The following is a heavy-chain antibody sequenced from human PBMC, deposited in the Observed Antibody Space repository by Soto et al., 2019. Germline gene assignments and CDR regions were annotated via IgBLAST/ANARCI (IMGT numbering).Heavy chain of an antibody. J-gene: IGHJ6*02. D-gene: IGHD6-6*01. CDR3: ASLAARLYYYYYGMEV. Sequence: SETLSLTCAVYGGSFSGYYWSWIRQPPGKGLEWIGEINHSGSTNYNPSLKSRVTISVDTSKNQFSLKLSSVTAADTAVYYCASLAARLYYYYYGMEVWGQGTTVTAP. CDR1: GGSFSGYY. V-gene: IGHV4-34*01. CDR2: INHSGST.